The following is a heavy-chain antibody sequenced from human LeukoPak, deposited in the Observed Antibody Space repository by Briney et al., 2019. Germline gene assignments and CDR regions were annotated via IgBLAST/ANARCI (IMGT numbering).Heavy chain of an antibody. Sequence: PSETLSLTCTVSGVSISNYYWSWIRQPAGKGLEWIGRISTSGSSNYNPSLKSRVTMSSDTSKNQFSLKLSSVTAADTAVYYCARHYSGSGSYYRFWGQGTLVTVSS. CDR1: GVSISNYY. V-gene: IGHV4-4*07. D-gene: IGHD3-10*01. CDR3: ARHYSGSGSYYRF. CDR2: ISTSGSS. J-gene: IGHJ4*02.